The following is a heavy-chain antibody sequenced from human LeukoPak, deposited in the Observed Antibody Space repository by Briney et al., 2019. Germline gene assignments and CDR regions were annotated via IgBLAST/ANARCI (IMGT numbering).Heavy chain of an antibody. J-gene: IGHJ5*01. Sequence: SETLSLTSTVSGGSISSSSYYWGWIRQPPGKGLEWIGSIYYSGSAYYNPSLKSRVTVSVDTSKNQFSLKLSSVTAADTAVYYCARIVGGNWFDSWGQGTLVTVSS. V-gene: IGHV4-39*07. CDR2: IYYSGSA. D-gene: IGHD3-16*02. CDR1: GGSISSSSYY. CDR3: ARIVGGNWFDS.